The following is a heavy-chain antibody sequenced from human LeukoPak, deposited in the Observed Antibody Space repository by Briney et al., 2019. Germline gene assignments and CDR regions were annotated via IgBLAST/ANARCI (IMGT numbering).Heavy chain of an antibody. V-gene: IGHV1-46*01. CDR1: GYTFTSYY. CDR3: ARDLVDTAMVSDY. D-gene: IGHD5-18*01. Sequence: ASVKVSCKASGYTFTSYYMHWVRQAPGQGLEWMGIINPSGGSTSYAQKFQGRVTMTRDTSTSTVYMELSSLRSEDTAAYYYARDLVDTAMVSDYWGQGTLVTVSS. J-gene: IGHJ4*02. CDR2: INPSGGST.